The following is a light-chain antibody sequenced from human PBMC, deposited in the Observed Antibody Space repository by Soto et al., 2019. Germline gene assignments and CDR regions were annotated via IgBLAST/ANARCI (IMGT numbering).Light chain of an antibody. V-gene: IGKV3-15*01. CDR1: QSIDAN. J-gene: IGKJ2*01. CDR3: QQYKNWPPYT. Sequence: EIVMTQSPATLSVSPGETATLSCRASQSIDANLAWYQHKPGQAPTLLVYGASTRVTGIPARFSGSRSGTEFTLPISSLQSEDFAIYYCQQYKNWPPYTFGQGTKLEI. CDR2: GAS.